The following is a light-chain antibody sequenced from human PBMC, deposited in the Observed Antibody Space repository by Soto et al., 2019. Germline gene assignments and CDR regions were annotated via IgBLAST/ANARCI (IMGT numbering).Light chain of an antibody. CDR3: QQYNNWPIT. V-gene: IGKV3D-15*01. J-gene: IGKJ5*01. CDR2: GAS. Sequence: EIVLTPSPGTLSLSPVERATLSCRASQTVGSNLAWYQQKPGQAPRLLIYGASTRASDTPARFSGSGSVTEFALTISSLQSEDFAVYYCQQYNNWPITFGQGTRLEIK. CDR1: QTVGSN.